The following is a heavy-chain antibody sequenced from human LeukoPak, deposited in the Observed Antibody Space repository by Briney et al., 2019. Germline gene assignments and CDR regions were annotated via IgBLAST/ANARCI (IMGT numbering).Heavy chain of an antibody. D-gene: IGHD1/OR15-1a*01. V-gene: IGHV3-7*01. CDR1: GFTFSSHW. Sequence: PGGSLRLSCAASGFTFSSHWMSWVRQPPGKGLEWVANIKQDGSEKYYVDSVKGRFTISRDNAKNSLYLQTNNLRAEDTAVYYCASQARTSHPFDVWGQGTMVTVSS. CDR3: ASQARTSHPFDV. J-gene: IGHJ3*01. CDR2: IKQDGSEK.